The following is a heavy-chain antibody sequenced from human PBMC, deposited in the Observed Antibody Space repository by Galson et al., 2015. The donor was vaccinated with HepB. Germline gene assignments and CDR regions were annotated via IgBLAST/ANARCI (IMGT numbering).Heavy chain of an antibody. CDR2: ITGDGGLT. CDR1: GSTFDIYA. CDR3: AKGGSVTASGFES. D-gene: IGHD2-21*02. Sequence: SLRLSCAAAGSTFDIYAMSWVRQAPGKGLEWVSVITGDGGLTYYADSVRGRFTISRDNSKNTLYLGMSSLRAEDTAIYYCAKGGSVTASGFESWGQGALVTVSS. V-gene: IGHV3-23*01. J-gene: IGHJ4*02.